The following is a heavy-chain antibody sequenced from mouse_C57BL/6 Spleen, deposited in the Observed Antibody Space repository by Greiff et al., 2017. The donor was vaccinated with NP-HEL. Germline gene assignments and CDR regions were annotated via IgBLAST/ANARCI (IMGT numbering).Heavy chain of an antibody. Sequence: EVQLVESGGGLVQPGGSLKLSCAASGFTFSDYYMYWVRQTPEKRLEWVAYISNGGGSTYYPDTVKGRFTISRDNAKNTLYLQMSRLKSEDTAMYSCARPYDGYDPAWFAYWGQGTLVTVSA. J-gene: IGHJ3*01. CDR2: ISNGGGST. CDR1: GFTFSDYY. V-gene: IGHV5-12*01. D-gene: IGHD2-2*01. CDR3: ARPYDGYDPAWFAY.